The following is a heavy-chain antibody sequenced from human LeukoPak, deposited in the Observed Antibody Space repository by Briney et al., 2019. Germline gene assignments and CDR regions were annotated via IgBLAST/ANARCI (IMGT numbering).Heavy chain of an antibody. D-gene: IGHD6-6*01. CDR2: ISSSSSTI. Sequence: GGSLRLSCAASGFTFSSYSMNWVRQAPGKGLEWVSYISSSSSTIYYADSVKGRFTISRDNAKNSLYLQMNSLRAEDTAVYYCARGIAARPPGRYYYYYMDVWGKGTTVTVSS. CDR1: GFTFSSYS. V-gene: IGHV3-48*01. J-gene: IGHJ6*03. CDR3: ARGIAARPPGRYYYYYMDV.